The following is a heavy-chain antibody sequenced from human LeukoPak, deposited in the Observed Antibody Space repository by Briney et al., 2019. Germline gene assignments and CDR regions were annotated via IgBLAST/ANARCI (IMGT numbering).Heavy chain of an antibody. CDR2: ISSSSSYI. CDR3: ARVDPDYYYMDV. Sequence: GGSLRLSCAASGFTFSSYSMNWVRQAPGKGLEWVSSISSSSSYIYYADSVKGRFTIPRDNAKNSLYLQMNSLRAEDTAVYYCARVDPDYYYMDVWGKGTTVTVSS. CDR1: GFTFSSYS. V-gene: IGHV3-21*01. J-gene: IGHJ6*03.